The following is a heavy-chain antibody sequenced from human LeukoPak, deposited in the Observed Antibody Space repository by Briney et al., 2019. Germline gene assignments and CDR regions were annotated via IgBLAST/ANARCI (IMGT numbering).Heavy chain of an antibody. CDR3: AFGTLQGLKL. V-gene: IGHV1-2*02. J-gene: IGHJ4*02. Sequence: ASVKVSCKTSGDMFISNYIFWVRQAPGQGLEWVGWINPTNGDTDSAEKVKGRVTLTRDTATTTAYLALSHLRADDKAVYYCAFGTLQGLKLWGQGSLVTVSS. CDR1: GDMFISNY. CDR2: INPTNGDT. D-gene: IGHD1-14*01.